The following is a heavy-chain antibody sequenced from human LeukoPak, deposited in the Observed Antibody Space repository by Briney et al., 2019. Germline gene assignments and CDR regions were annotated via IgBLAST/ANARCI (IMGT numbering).Heavy chain of an antibody. CDR3: ARPRGCGSARCNNFDY. D-gene: IGHD2-2*01. Sequence: PGGSLRLSCAASGFTFSAYEMNWVRQAPGKGLEWVSYIGSSGSTVYYADSVKGRFTISRDNTKKSLYLQLNSLRPEDSAVYYCARPRGCGSARCNNFDYWGQGTLVTVSS. J-gene: IGHJ4*02. CDR2: IGSSGSTV. V-gene: IGHV3-48*03. CDR1: GFTFSAYE.